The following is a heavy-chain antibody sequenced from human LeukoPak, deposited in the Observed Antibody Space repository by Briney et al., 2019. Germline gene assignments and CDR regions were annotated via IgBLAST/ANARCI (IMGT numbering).Heavy chain of an antibody. V-gene: IGHV1-2*02. CDR1: GYTFTGYY. D-gene: IGHD2-2*01. CDR2: INPNSGGT. Sequence: ASVKVSCKASGYTFTGYYMHWGRQAPGQGLEWMGWINPNSGGTNYAQKFQGRVTMTRDTSISTAYMELSRLRSDDTAVYYCAREGTWCSSTSCAPIDYWGQGTLVTVSS. CDR3: AREGTWCSSTSCAPIDY. J-gene: IGHJ4*02.